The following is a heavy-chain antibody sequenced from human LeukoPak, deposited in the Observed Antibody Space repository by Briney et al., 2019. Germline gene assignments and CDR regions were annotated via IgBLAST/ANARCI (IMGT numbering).Heavy chain of an antibody. V-gene: IGHV3-21*01. Sequence: GGSLRLSCAASGFTFSSYSMTWGRQAPGKGLEWVSSISSSSSYIYYADSVKGRFTVSRDNAKKSLYLQMNSLRAEDTAVYYCAELGITMIGGVWGKGTTATISS. D-gene: IGHD3-10*02. CDR2: ISSSSSYI. CDR1: GFTFSSYS. CDR3: AELGITMIGGV. J-gene: IGHJ6*04.